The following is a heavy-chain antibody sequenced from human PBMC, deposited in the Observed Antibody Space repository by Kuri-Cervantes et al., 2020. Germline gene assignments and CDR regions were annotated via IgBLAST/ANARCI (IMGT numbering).Heavy chain of an antibody. CDR3: ARIPIVVVPAAKSYYYYYYMDV. J-gene: IGHJ6*03. CDR1: GFSLSTSGVG. V-gene: IGHV2-5*02. CDR2: IYWDDNK. D-gene: IGHD2-2*01. Sequence: SGPTLVKPTQTLTLTCTFTGFSLSTSGVGVGWIRQPPGKDLEWLALIYWDDNKRYSPSLKSRLTISKDTSKSQVVLTMTNMDPVDTATNYCARIPIVVVPAAKSYYYYYYMDVWGKGTTVTVSS.